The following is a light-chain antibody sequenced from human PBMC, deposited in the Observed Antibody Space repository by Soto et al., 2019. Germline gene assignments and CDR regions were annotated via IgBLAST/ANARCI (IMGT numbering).Light chain of an antibody. CDR2: DAS. J-gene: IGKJ2*01. Sequence: EIVLTQSPGTLSLSPGERATLSCRASQSVSSGYLAWYQQKPGQALRLLIYDASNRATGIPARFSGSGSGTDFTLTISSLEPEDFAVYYCQQRSNWPHTFGPGTKLEIK. CDR1: QSVSSGY. V-gene: IGKV3-11*01. CDR3: QQRSNWPHT.